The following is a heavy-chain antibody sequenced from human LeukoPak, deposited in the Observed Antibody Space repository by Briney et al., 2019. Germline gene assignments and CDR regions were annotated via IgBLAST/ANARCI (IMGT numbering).Heavy chain of an antibody. V-gene: IGHV3-48*03. J-gene: IGHJ6*03. D-gene: IGHD2-15*01. CDR2: ISSSGSTI. Sequence: PGGSLRLSCAAAGFTFSSYEMNWVRQAPGKGLEWVSYISSSGSTIYYADSVKGRFTISRDNAKNSLFLQMNSLRAEDTAVYYCARVLRYCSGGTCYSGGLGYMDVWGKGTTVTISS. CDR1: GFTFSSYE. CDR3: ARVLRYCSGGTCYSGGLGYMDV.